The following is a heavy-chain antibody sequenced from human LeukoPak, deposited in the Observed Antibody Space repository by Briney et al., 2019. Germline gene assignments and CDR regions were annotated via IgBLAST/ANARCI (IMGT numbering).Heavy chain of an antibody. CDR2: IYYSGST. CDR3: EIRSGSYHHWFDP. V-gene: IGHV4-59*01. J-gene: IGHJ5*02. CDR1: GGSISSYY. D-gene: IGHD3-10*01. Sequence: PSETLSLTCTVSGGSISSYYWSWIRQPPGKGLEWIGYIYYSGSTNYNPSLKSRVTISVDTSKNQFSLKLSSVTAADTAVYYCEIRSGSYHHWFDPWGQGTLVTVSS.